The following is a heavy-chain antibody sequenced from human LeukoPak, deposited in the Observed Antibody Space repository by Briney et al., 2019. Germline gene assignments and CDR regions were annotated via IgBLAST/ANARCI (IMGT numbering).Heavy chain of an antibody. D-gene: IGHD3-10*01. V-gene: IGHV3-30*04. CDR3: ARDYGSGSSPRTYFDY. CDR2: ISYDGTNK. Sequence: GGSLRLSCAASGFTFSSYALHWVRQAPGKGLEWVALISYDGTNKYYADSVKGRFTISRDNSKNTLYLQMNSLRAEDTAVYYCARDYGSGSSPRTYFDYWGQGTLVTVSS. CDR1: GFTFSSYA. J-gene: IGHJ4*02.